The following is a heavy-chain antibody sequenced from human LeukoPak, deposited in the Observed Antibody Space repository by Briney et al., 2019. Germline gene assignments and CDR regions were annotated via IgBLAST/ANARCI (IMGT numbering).Heavy chain of an antibody. D-gene: IGHD4-11*01. CDR2: ISAYNGNT. V-gene: IGHV1-18*01. J-gene: IGHJ5*02. Sequence: ASVKVSCKASGYTFTSYGINWVRQAPGQGLEWMGWISAYNGNTNYAQKLQGRVTMTTDTSTSTAYMELRSLRSDDTAVYYCARVGATVQKYNWFDPWGQGTLVTVPS. CDR1: GYTFTSYG. CDR3: ARVGATVQKYNWFDP.